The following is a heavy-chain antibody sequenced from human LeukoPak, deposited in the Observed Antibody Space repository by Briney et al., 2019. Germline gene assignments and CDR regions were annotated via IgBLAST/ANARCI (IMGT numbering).Heavy chain of an antibody. D-gene: IGHD3-22*01. CDR3: AKDYYYDSSGYTFDY. CDR2: ISSNGDSI. V-gene: IGHV3-21*04. CDR1: GFSFSTYR. Sequence: PGGSLRLSCAASGFSFSTYRMNWVRQAPGKGLEWVSSISSNGDSIYYADSVKGRFTISRDNSKNTLYLQVNSLRAEDTAVYYCAKDYYYDSSGYTFDYWGQGTLVTVSS. J-gene: IGHJ4*02.